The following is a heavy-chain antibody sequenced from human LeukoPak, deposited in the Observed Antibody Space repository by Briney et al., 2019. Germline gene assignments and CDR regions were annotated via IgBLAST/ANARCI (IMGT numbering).Heavy chain of an antibody. J-gene: IGHJ5*02. CDR3: SRGRGPWHVDWFDP. Sequence: GGSLRLSCAASEFTFSNYAMTWVRQAPGKGLQWVSSIVGSGTGTYYADSVKGRFAISRDNSKNTLYLQMNSLRAEDTAVYYCSRGRGPWHVDWFDPWGQGTLVTVSS. D-gene: IGHD2-15*01. CDR1: EFTFSNYA. V-gene: IGHV3-23*01. CDR2: IVGSGTGT.